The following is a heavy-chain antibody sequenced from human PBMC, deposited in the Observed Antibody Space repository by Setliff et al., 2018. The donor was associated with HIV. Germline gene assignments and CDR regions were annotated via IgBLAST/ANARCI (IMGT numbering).Heavy chain of an antibody. Sequence: SETLSLTCSVSGGSINRGTYYWTWIRQSAGKGLEWIGHIYIAGDTDYNPSLKSRVTISVDTSKNQFSLKLSSVTAADTAVYYCARDNSYYYGSGSHYWYGMDVWGQRTTVTVSS. CDR3: ARDNSYYYGSGSHYWYGMDV. CDR1: GGSINRGTYY. CDR2: IYIAGDT. D-gene: IGHD3-10*01. J-gene: IGHJ6*01. V-gene: IGHV4-61*09.